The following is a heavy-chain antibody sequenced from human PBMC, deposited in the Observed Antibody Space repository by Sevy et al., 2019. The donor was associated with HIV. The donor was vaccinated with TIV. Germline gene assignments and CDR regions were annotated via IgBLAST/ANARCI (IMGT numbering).Heavy chain of an antibody. CDR2: MNPNRGNT. Sequence: ASVKVSCKASGYTFTSYDINWVRQATGQGLEWMGWMNPNRGNTGYAQKFQGRVTITTNTSISTAYMELSSLRSEDTAVYFCARAGSGWYDHYFDPWGQGTLVTVSS. D-gene: IGHD6-19*01. CDR3: ARAGSGWYDHYFDP. CDR1: GYTFTSYD. J-gene: IGHJ4*02. V-gene: IGHV1-8*01.